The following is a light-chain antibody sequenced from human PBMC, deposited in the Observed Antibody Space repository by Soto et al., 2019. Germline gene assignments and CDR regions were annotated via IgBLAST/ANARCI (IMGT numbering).Light chain of an antibody. CDR1: SSDVGGYNY. J-gene: IGLJ1*01. CDR3: SSYTSSGTLGV. V-gene: IGLV2-14*01. CDR2: EVS. Sequence: QSVLTQPDSVSGSPGQSITISCTGTSSDVGGYNYVSWYQQHPGKAPKLMIYEVSNRPSGVSNRFSGSKSGNTASLTISGLQAEDEADYYCSSYTSSGTLGVFGTGTKVTVL.